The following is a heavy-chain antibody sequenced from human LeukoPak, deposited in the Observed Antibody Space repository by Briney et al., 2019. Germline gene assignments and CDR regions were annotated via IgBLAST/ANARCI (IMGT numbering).Heavy chain of an antibody. J-gene: IGHJ4*02. Sequence: PSETLSLTCTVSGYSISSGYYWGCVRQAPGKGLERIGSIGHRGRTYYNPSFKSRVTMSADTSNNQFSLRLTSATATDTAIYYCTQWSETNCSVVHWGQGTLVTVSS. CDR2: IGHRGRT. CDR3: TQWSETNCSVVH. D-gene: IGHD2-2*01. CDR1: GYSISSGYY. V-gene: IGHV4-38-2*02.